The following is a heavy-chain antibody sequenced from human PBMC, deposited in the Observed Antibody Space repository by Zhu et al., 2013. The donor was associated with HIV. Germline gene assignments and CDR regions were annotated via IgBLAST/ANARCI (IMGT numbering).Heavy chain of an antibody. Sequence: QLQLVQSGAEVKKPGASVKVSCKASGYTFTSYDVNWVRQAPGEGLEWMGWMNPNSGKTDYAQKFQGRVTMTRNTSISTAYMELSSLRSADTAVYYCARDQKWLGSPEGFDPWGQGTLVTVSS. V-gene: IGHV1-8*01. CDR2: MNPNSGKT. CDR3: ARDQKWLGSPEGFDP. J-gene: IGHJ5*02. CDR1: GYTFTSYD. D-gene: IGHD3-10*01.